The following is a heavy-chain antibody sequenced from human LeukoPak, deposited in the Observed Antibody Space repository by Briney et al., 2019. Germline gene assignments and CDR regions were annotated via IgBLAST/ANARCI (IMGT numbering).Heavy chain of an antibody. V-gene: IGHV4-39*01. CDR1: GGSIIGGTYY. CDR2: IFYTGHT. J-gene: IGHJ3*01. CDR3: ARNHFLGGAFDL. Sequence: SETLSLTCAVSGGSIIGGTYYWAWIRQPPGKGLERVGSIFYTGHTFYNPSLKSRLSISLDTSKNQFSLKLYSVTAADTAVYYCARNHFLGGAFDLWGQGTVVTVSS. D-gene: IGHD3-16*01.